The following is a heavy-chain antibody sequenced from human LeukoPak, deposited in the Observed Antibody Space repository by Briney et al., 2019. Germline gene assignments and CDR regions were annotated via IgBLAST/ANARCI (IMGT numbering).Heavy chain of an antibody. J-gene: IGHJ4*02. CDR3: AKGRGVRGVIIFDY. V-gene: IGHV3-30*18. D-gene: IGHD3-10*01. CDR1: GFTFSSHW. CDR2: ISYDGSNK. Sequence: GGSLGLSCAASGFTFSSHWMSWVRQAPGKGLEWVAVISYDGSNKYYADSVKGRFTISRDNSKNTLYLQMNSLRAEDTAVYYCAKGRGVRGVIIFDYWGLGTLVTVSS.